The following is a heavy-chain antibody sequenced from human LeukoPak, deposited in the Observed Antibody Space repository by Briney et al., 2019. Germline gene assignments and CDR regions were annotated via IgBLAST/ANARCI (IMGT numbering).Heavy chain of an antibody. Sequence: GGSLRLSCAASGFTFRSCEMIWVRQPPGKGLEWVSYIDSSGTTISYADSVRGRFTISRDNAKNSLYLQMSSLRAEDTAVYYCAREQTYGDYFDYWGQGTLVTVSS. D-gene: IGHD4-17*01. J-gene: IGHJ4*02. CDR1: GFTFRSCE. CDR3: AREQTYGDYFDY. CDR2: IDSSGTTI. V-gene: IGHV3-48*03.